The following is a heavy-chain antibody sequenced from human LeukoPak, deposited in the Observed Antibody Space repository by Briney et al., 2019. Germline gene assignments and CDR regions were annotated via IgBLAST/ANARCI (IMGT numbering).Heavy chain of an antibody. CDR1: GGSISSYY. CDR3: ARRTYCGGDCYDHAFDI. D-gene: IGHD2-21*01. J-gene: IGHJ3*02. CDR2: MYDSGST. Sequence: SETLSLTCTVSGGSISSYYWSWIRQPPGKGLEWIGYMYDSGSTNYNPSLKSRVTISVDTSKNQFSLKLSSVTAADTAVYYCARRTYCGGDCYDHAFDIWGQGTMVTVSS. V-gene: IGHV4-59*12.